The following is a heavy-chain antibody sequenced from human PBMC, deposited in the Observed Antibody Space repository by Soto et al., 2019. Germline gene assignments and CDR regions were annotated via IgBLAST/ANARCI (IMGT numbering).Heavy chain of an antibody. D-gene: IGHD5-18*01. CDR3: ARGRTAMVTRGWFDP. Sequence: QVQLVQSGAEVKKPGASVKVSCKASGYTFTGYYMHWVRQAPGQGLEWMGWINPNSGGTNYAQKFQGRVTMTRDTSISTAYMELSRLRSDDTAVYYCARGRTAMVTRGWFDPWGQGTLVTVSS. CDR2: INPNSGGT. V-gene: IGHV1-2*02. CDR1: GYTFTGYY. J-gene: IGHJ5*02.